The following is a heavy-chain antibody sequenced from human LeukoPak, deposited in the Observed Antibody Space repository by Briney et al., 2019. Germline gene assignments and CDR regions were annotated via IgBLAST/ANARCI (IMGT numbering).Heavy chain of an antibody. V-gene: IGHV4-34*01. CDR2: INHSGST. D-gene: IGHD6-13*01. CDR1: GGSFSGYY. J-gene: IGHJ6*03. Sequence: PSETLSLTCAVYGGSFSGYYWSWIRQPPGKGLEWIGEINHSGSTNYNPSLKSRVTISVDTSKNQFSLKLSSVTAADTAVYYCARVSRLAAGHYYYYYMDVWGKGTTVTVSS. CDR3: ARVSRLAAGHYYYYYMDV.